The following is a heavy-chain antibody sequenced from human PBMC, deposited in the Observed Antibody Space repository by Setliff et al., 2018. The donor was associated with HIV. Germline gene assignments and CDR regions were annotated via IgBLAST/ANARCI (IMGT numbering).Heavy chain of an antibody. J-gene: IGHJ4*02. CDR1: GYTFSSYA. Sequence: SVKVSCKASGYTFSSYAISWVQQAPGQGLEWMGRIIPIFGTANYAQQFQGRVTMTEDKSTDTAYMELRSLRSEDTAVYYCARDRGSRGFDYWGQGTLVTVSS. CDR2: IIPIFGTA. CDR3: ARDRGSRGFDY. V-gene: IGHV1-69*06. D-gene: IGHD1-26*01.